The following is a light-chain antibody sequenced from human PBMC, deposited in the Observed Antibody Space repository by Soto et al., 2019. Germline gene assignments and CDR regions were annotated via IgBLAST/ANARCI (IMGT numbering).Light chain of an antibody. V-gene: IGLV1-40*01. CDR1: SSNIGAGYD. CDR2: GDT. Sequence: QSVLTQPPSVCGAPGQRVTISCTGSSSNIGAGYDVHWYQQLPGKAPKLLIYGDTNRPSGVPDRFSGSKSGTSASLAITGLQAADEADYYCQSYDTVLDVYVLFGGGTKLTVL. J-gene: IGLJ3*02. CDR3: QSYDTVLDVYVL.